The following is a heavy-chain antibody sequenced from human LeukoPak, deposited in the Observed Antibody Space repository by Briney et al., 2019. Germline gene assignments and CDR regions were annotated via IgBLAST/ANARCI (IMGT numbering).Heavy chain of an antibody. V-gene: IGHV3-9*01. Sequence: GGSLRLSCAASAGFTFSDYWMNWVRQAPGKGLEWVSGISWNSGSIGYADSVKGRFTISRDNAKNSLYLQMNSLRAEDTALYYCAKDLEWELRGWGFDYWGQGTLVTVSS. D-gene: IGHD1-26*01. CDR1: AGFTFSDYW. J-gene: IGHJ4*02. CDR2: ISWNSGSI. CDR3: AKDLEWELRGWGFDY.